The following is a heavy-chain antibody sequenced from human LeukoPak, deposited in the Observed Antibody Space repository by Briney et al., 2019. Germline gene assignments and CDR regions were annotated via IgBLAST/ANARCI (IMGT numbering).Heavy chain of an antibody. CDR3: ATASA. CDR1: GFTFSNYG. Sequence: GGTLRLSCAASGFTFSNYGMSWVRQAPGKGLEWVAFIRYDGGNEYYADSVKGRFTISRDSSKNTLYLQMNSLRAEDTAVYYCATASAWGQGTLVTVSS. V-gene: IGHV3-30*02. D-gene: IGHD6-19*01. CDR2: IRYDGGNE. J-gene: IGHJ4*02.